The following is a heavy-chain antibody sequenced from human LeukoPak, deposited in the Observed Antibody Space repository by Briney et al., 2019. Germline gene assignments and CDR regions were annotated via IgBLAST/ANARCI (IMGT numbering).Heavy chain of an antibody. CDR1: GYTFTGYY. D-gene: IGHD3-3*01. Sequence: ASVKVSCKASGYTFTGYYMHWVRQAPGQGLEWMGWINPNSGGTNYAQKFQGRVTMTRDTSISTAYMELSRLRSDDAAVYYCARVRFLEWFFDAFDIWGQGTMVTVPS. J-gene: IGHJ3*02. CDR3: ARVRFLEWFFDAFDI. V-gene: IGHV1-2*02. CDR2: INPNSGGT.